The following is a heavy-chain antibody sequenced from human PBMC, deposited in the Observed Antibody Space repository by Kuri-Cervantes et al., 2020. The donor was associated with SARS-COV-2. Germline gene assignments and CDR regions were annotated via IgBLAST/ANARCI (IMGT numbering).Heavy chain of an antibody. J-gene: IGHJ2*01. D-gene: IGHD7-27*01. CDR2: LDTSGST. CDR1: GVSVTGGTYY. V-gene: IGHV4-61*09. CDR3: ARLGVNWGFGYFDL. Sequence: SETLSLTCAVSGVSVTGGTYYWAWIRQPAGKGLEWIGHLDTSGSTTYNPSLKSRVTISVDTSKNQFSLKLSSVTAADTAVYYCARLGVNWGFGYFDLWGRGTLVTVSS.